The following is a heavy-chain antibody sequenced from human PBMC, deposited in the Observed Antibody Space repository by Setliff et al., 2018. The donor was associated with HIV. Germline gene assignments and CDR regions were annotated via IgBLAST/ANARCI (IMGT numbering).Heavy chain of an antibody. CDR3: ASRVYYYDSSGYLREEGFDP. J-gene: IGHJ5*02. D-gene: IGHD3-22*01. Sequence: SETLSLTCAVSGGSFIGSTNYWGWVRQTPEKGLEWTGSIYHDGKTYYNPSLKSRLTISVDTPKNQFSLKLSSVTAADAAVYYCASRVYYYDSSGYLREEGFDPWGQGTLVTVSS. CDR2: IYHDGKT. V-gene: IGHV4-39*01. CDR1: GGSFIGSTNY.